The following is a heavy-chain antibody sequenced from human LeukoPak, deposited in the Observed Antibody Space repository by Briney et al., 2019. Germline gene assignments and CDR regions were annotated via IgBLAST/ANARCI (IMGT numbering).Heavy chain of an antibody. J-gene: IGHJ4*02. Sequence: SETLSLTCTVSGGSISSYYWSWIRQPPGKGLEWIGYIYYSGSTNYNPSLKSRVTISVDTSKNQFSLKLSSVTAADTAVYYCARGPPSGSGLDYWGQGTLVTVSS. CDR1: GGSISSYY. V-gene: IGHV4-59*12. CDR3: ARGPPSGSGLDY. D-gene: IGHD3-10*01. CDR2: IYYSGST.